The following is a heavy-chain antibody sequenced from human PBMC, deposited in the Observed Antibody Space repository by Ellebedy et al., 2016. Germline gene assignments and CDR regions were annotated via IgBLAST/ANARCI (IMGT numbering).Heavy chain of an antibody. V-gene: IGHV4-34*01. Sequence: SETLSLTXAVYGGSFSGYYWSWIRQPPGKGLEWIGEINHSGSTNYNPSLKSRVTISVDTSKNQFSLKLSSVTAADTAVYYCARATVGSGPNFDYWGQGTLVTVSS. CDR2: INHSGST. CDR3: ARATVGSGPNFDY. D-gene: IGHD4-11*01. J-gene: IGHJ4*02. CDR1: GGSFSGYY.